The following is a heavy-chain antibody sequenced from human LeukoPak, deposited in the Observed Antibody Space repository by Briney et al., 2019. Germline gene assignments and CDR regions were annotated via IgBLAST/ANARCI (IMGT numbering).Heavy chain of an antibody. J-gene: IGHJ5*02. Sequence: GGSLRLSCAASGFTFSGYAMSWVRQAPGKGLEWVSAISGSGGSTYYADSVKGRFTISRDNSKNTLFLQMNSLRAEDTAVYYCAKDVVVVPAAFPSWGQGTLVTVSS. CDR1: GFTFSGYA. CDR3: AKDVVVVPAAFPS. V-gene: IGHV3-23*01. D-gene: IGHD2-2*01. CDR2: ISGSGGST.